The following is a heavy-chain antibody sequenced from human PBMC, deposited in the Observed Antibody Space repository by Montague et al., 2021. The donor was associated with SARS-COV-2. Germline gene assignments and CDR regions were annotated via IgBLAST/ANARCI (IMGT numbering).Heavy chain of an antibody. CDR2: IYYSGST. CDR3: ARGRDGYYHRSALFDY. V-gene: IGHV4-59*01. CDR1: GGSISSYY. J-gene: IGHJ4*02. Sequence: ECQSLVYTVSGGSISSYYWSWIRQPPGKGLEWIGYIYYSGSTNYNPSLKSRVTISVDTSKNQFSLKLTSVTAADTAVYYCARGRDGYYHRSALFDYWGQGTLVTVSS. D-gene: IGHD3-22*01.